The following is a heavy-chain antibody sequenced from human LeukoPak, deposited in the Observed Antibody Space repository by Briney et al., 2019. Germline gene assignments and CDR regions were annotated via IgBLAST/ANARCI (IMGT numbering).Heavy chain of an antibody. Sequence: QPGRSLRLSCAASGFTFSSYGMHWVRQAPGKGLEWVAVISYDGSNKYYADSVKGRFTISRDNSKNTLYLQMNSLRAEDTAVYYCAKGPRKGESPLWGHDYWGQGTLVTVSS. CDR3: AKGPRKGESPLWGHDY. CDR1: GFTFSSYG. D-gene: IGHD3-10*01. J-gene: IGHJ4*02. CDR2: ISYDGSNK. V-gene: IGHV3-30*18.